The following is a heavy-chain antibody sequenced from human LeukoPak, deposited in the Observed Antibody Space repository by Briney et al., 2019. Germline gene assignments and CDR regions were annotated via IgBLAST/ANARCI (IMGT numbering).Heavy chain of an antibody. J-gene: IGHJ4*02. CDR1: GLTFKNNW. CDR2: IKEDGSVK. Sequence: GGSLRLSCAASGLTFKNNWMAWVRQAPGKGLEWLANIKEDGSVKNYVDSVKGRFTISRDNAKNSLYLQTNSLRAEDTAVYFCKSQDYWGQGTLVTVSS. CDR3: KSQDY. V-gene: IGHV3-7*01.